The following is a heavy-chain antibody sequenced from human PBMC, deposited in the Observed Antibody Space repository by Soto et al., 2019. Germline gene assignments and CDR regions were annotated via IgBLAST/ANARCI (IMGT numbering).Heavy chain of an antibody. CDR3: AREETAWPLAYGLDD. D-gene: IGHD2-21*02. V-gene: IGHV3-21*01. J-gene: IGHJ6*02. CDR2: ITRNSDI. CDR1: GFTFSSYS. Sequence: GGSLRLSCAASGFTFSSYSIHWVRQAPGRGLEWVSAITRNSDIYYADSVKGRFTISRDNAKNSVSLQMDSLRAEDTAVYYCAREETAWPLAYGLDDWGQGTTVTVSS.